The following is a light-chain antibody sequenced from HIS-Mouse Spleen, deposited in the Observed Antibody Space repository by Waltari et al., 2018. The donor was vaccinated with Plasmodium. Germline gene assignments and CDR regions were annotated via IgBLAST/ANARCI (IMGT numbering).Light chain of an antibody. J-gene: IGKJ1*01. CDR2: KAS. V-gene: IGKV1-5*03. CDR3: QQYNSYSWT. CDR1: QSSSSR. Sequence: DIQMTQSASTLSASVGDRVTITCRASQSSSSRLAWYQQKPGKAPKLLIYKASSLESGVPSRFSGSGSGTEFTLTISSLQPDDFATYYCQQYNSYSWTFGQGTKVEIK.